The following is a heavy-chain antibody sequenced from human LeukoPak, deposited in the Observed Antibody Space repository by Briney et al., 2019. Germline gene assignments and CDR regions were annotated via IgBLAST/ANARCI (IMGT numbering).Heavy chain of an antibody. CDR2: ISSDGRTI. D-gene: IGHD4-23*01. J-gene: IGHJ3*02. CDR1: GFTFSSYN. Sequence: GGSLRLSCAASGFTFSSYNMNWVRQAPGKGLEWVSYISSDGRTIFNADSVKGRFTISRDNAEKSLFLQMDSLRVEDTAVYYCARGRWPDAFDIWGQGTTVTVSS. CDR3: ARGRWPDAFDI. V-gene: IGHV3-48*04.